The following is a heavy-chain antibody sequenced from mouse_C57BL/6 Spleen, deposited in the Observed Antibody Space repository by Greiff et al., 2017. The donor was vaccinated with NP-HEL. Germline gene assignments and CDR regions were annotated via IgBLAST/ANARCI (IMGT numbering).Heavy chain of an antibody. CDR3: ARDRGGTTAVVEGYFDV. J-gene: IGHJ1*03. CDR1: GYTFTSYT. CDR2: INPSSGYT. D-gene: IGHD1-1*01. Sequence: VQLQESGAELARPGASVKMSCKASGYTFTSYTMHWVKQRPGQGLEWIGYINPSSGYTKYNQKFKDKATLTADKSSSTAYMPLSSLTSEDSAVYYCARDRGGTTAVVEGYFDVWGTGTTVTVSS. V-gene: IGHV1-4*01.